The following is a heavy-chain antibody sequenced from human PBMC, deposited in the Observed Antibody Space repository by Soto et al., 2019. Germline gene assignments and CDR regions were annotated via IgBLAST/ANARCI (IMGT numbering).Heavy chain of an antibody. J-gene: IGHJ4*02. V-gene: IGHV3-48*01. CDR2: ISSSSRTI. D-gene: IGHD3-9*01. Sequence: GSLRLSCEASGFSFSDSGMNWVRRAPGKGLEWISYISSSSRTIYYAASVEGRFTVSRDNVKSSVHLQMNSLRGEDTGVYFCARLEGLATISYYFDYWGQGTLVTVSS. CDR3: ARLEGLATISYYFDY. CDR1: GFSFSDSG.